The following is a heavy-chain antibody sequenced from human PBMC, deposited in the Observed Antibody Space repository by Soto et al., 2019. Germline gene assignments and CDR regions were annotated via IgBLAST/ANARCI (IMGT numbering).Heavy chain of an antibody. D-gene: IGHD1-26*01. CDR1: GYTFTSYG. CDR3: ARALPGATSAFDI. J-gene: IGHJ3*02. CDR2: ISAYNGNT. Sequence: ASVKVSCKASGYTFTSYGISWVRQAPGQGLEWMGWISAYNGNTNYAQKLQGRVTMTTDTSTSTAYVELRSLRSDDTAVYYCARALPGATSAFDIWGQGTMVTVSS. V-gene: IGHV1-18*01.